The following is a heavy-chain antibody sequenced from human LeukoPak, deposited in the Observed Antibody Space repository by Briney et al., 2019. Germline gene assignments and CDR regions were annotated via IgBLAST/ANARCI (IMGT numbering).Heavy chain of an antibody. CDR1: GFTFSDYY. CDR3: ARGSTAIEFDY. Sequence: GGSLRLSCSASGFTFSDYYMSWIRQAPGKGLEWVSYISSSGSTIYYAYSVKGRFTISRDNAKNSLYLQMNSLRAEDTAVYYCARGSTAIEFDYWGQGTLVTVSS. CDR2: ISSSGSTI. V-gene: IGHV3-11*04. D-gene: IGHD5-18*01. J-gene: IGHJ4*02.